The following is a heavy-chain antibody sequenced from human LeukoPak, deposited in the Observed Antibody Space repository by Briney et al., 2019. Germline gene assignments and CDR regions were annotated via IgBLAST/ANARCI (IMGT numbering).Heavy chain of an antibody. CDR2: IYYSGST. V-gene: IGHV4-30-4*08. D-gene: IGHD6-6*01. J-gene: IGHJ3*02. CDR3: ARVGIAARGDAFDI. Sequence: KSSETLSLTCTVSGGSISSGGYYWSWIRQPPGKGLEWIGYIYYSGSTYYNPSLKSRVTISVDTSKNQFSLKLSSVTAADTAVYYCARVGIAARGDAFDIWGQGTMVTVSS. CDR1: GGSISSGGYY.